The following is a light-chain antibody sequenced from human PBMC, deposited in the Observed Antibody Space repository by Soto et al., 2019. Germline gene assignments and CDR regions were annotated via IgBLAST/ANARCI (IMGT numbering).Light chain of an antibody. CDR1: QSVSSSY. V-gene: IGKV3-15*01. J-gene: IGKJ5*01. Sequence: EIVLTQSPGTLSLSPGERATLSCRASQSVSSSYLAWYQQKPGQAPRILIYGASIRATDIPARFSGSGSGTEFTLTISRLQSEDFAIFYCQQYSNWPYTFGQGTRLEIK. CDR2: GAS. CDR3: QQYSNWPYT.